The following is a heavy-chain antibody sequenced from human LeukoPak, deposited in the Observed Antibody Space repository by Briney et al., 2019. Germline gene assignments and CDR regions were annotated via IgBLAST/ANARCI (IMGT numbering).Heavy chain of an antibody. CDR1: GGSISPYY. CDR2: IYYSGST. J-gene: IGHJ4*02. CDR3: AKGGVRFEY. V-gene: IGHV4-59*01. Sequence: SETLSLTCTVSGGSISPYYWSWIRQPPGKGLEWIGYIYYSGSTNYNPSLKSRVTISVDTSKNQFSLKLNSVTAADTAVYYCAKGGVRFEYWGQGTLVTVSS. D-gene: IGHD2-8*01.